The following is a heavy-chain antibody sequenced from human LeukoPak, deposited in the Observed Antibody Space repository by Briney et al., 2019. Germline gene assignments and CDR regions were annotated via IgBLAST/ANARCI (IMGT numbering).Heavy chain of an antibody. CDR1: GGSVSSYY. D-gene: IGHD3-10*01. Sequence: SETLSLTCTVSGGSVSSYYWSWIRQPPGKGLEWIGYIYYSGSTNYNPSLNSRVTISVDTSKNQFSLKLSSVTAADTAVYYCATFGGSGDYFDYWDQGTLVTVPS. CDR3: ATFGGSGDYFDY. CDR2: IYYSGST. V-gene: IGHV4-59*08. J-gene: IGHJ4*02.